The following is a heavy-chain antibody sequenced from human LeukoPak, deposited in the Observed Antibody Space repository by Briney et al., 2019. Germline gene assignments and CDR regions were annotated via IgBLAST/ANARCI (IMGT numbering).Heavy chain of an antibody. CDR2: ISWSSGSI. J-gene: IGHJ4*02. Sequence: SGRSLRLSCAASGFTFDDYAMHWVRQAPGKGLEWVSGISWSSGSIGYADSVKGRFTISRDNSKNTLYLQMNSLRAEDTAVYYCARVGGFGERPPSGGGYYFDYWGQGTLVTVSS. V-gene: IGHV3-9*01. D-gene: IGHD3-10*01. CDR1: GFTFDDYA. CDR3: ARVGGFGERPPSGGGYYFDY.